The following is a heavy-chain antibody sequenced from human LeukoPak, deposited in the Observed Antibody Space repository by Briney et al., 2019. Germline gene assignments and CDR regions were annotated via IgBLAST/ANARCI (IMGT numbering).Heavy chain of an antibody. Sequence: SETLSLTCTVSGGSISSYYWSWIRQPPGKGLEWIGYIYYSGSTYYNPSLKSRVTISVDTSKNQFSLKLSSVTAADTAVYYCARDPAPLGYFDYWGQGTLVTVSS. CDR2: IYYSGST. CDR3: ARDPAPLGYFDY. CDR1: GGSISSYY. J-gene: IGHJ4*02. V-gene: IGHV4-59*12.